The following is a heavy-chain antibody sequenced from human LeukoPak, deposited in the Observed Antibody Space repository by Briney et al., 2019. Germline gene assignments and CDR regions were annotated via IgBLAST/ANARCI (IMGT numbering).Heavy chain of an antibody. V-gene: IGHV1-18*01. D-gene: IGHD3-22*01. CDR3: ARVYYDSSGYYVPADY. J-gene: IGHJ4*02. Sequence: ASVKVSCKASGYTFGSYDISWVRQAPGQGLEWMGWISGHNDNINYAQKVQGRVTMTTDTSTNTAYMELRSLRPDDTAVYYCARVYYDSSGYYVPADYWGQGTLVTVSS. CDR1: GYTFGSYD. CDR2: ISGHNDNI.